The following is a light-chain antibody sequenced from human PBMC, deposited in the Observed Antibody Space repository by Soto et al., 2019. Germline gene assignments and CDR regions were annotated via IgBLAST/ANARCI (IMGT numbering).Light chain of an antibody. CDR1: SSDVGGYNY. CDR2: DVS. V-gene: IGLV2-14*01. Sequence: QPALTQPASVSGSPGQSITISCTGTSSDVGGYNYVSWYQQHPGKAPKLMIYDVSNRPSGVSNRFSGSKSGNTASLTISGLQAEDEADYYCSSYTSSSTPLFGGGTKLTVL. J-gene: IGLJ2*01. CDR3: SSYTSSSTPL.